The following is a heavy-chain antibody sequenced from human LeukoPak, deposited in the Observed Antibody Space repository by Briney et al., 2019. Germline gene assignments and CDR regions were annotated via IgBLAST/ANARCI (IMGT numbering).Heavy chain of an antibody. CDR2: IYSGGST. Sequence: GGSLRLSCAASGFTFTSYAMNWVRQAPGKGLEWVSAIYSGGSTYYADFVKGRFTISRDNSKNTLYLQMNSLRAEDTAVYYCARARPYDSPVGAFDYWGQGTLVTVSS. V-gene: IGHV3-53*01. J-gene: IGHJ4*02. D-gene: IGHD5-12*01. CDR1: GFTFTSYA. CDR3: ARARPYDSPVGAFDY.